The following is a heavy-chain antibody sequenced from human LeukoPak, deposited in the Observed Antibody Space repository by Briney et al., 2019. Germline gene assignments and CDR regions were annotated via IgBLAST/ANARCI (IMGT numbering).Heavy chain of an antibody. V-gene: IGHV3-30*04. CDR1: GFTFSSYA. CDR3: AKFPMIVMVRGNFDY. J-gene: IGHJ4*02. Sequence: PGGSLRLSCAASGFTFSSYAMHWVRQAPGKGLEWVAVISYDGSNKYYADSVKGRFTISRDNSKNTLYLQMNSLRAEDTAVYYCAKFPMIVMVRGNFDYWGQGTLVTVSS. CDR2: ISYDGSNK. D-gene: IGHD3-22*01.